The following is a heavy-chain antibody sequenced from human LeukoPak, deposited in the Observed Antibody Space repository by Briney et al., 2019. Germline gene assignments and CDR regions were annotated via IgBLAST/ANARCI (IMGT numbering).Heavy chain of an antibody. Sequence: PSETLSLTCTVSGGSLSSYYWSWIRQPAGKGLEWIGRIYTSGSTNYNPSLKSRVTMSVHTSKNQFSLKLSSVTAADTAVYYCAREREMATSYWYFDLWGRGTLVTVSS. CDR1: GGSLSSYY. D-gene: IGHD5-24*01. CDR2: IYTSGST. CDR3: AREREMATSYWYFDL. V-gene: IGHV4-4*07. J-gene: IGHJ2*01.